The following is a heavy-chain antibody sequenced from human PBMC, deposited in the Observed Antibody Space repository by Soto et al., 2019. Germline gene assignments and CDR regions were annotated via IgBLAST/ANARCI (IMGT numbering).Heavy chain of an antibody. CDR3: AGGGGTTVVKAEYYFDY. D-gene: IGHD4-17*01. V-gene: IGHV1-69*12. J-gene: IGHJ4*02. CDR1: GGTFSSYA. Sequence: QVQLVQSGAEVKKPGSSVKVSCKASGGTFSSYAISWVRQAPGQGLEWMGGIIPIFGTANYAQKFQGRVTNYADESTSTGYMELSSLRSEDTAVYYCAGGGGTTVVKAEYYFDYWGQGTLVTVSS. CDR2: IIPIFGTA.